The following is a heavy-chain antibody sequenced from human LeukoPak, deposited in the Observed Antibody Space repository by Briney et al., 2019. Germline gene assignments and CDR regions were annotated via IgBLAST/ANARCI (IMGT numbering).Heavy chain of an antibody. CDR2: IKSRTDGGTT. J-gene: IGHJ4*02. CDR1: GFTFSSAW. CDR3: ATEFYSNGYNY. V-gene: IGHV3-15*01. Sequence: GGSLRLSCAASGFTFSSAWMTWVRQTPGKGLEWVGHIKSRTDGGTTDYAAPVKGRFTVSRDDSKNTVYLQMNSLKTEDSAVYFCATEFYSNGYNYWAQGTLVTVSS. D-gene: IGHD5-24*01.